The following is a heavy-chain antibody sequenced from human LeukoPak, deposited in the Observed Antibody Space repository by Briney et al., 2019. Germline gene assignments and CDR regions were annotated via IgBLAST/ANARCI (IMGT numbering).Heavy chain of an antibody. D-gene: IGHD3-10*01. Sequence: PSETLSLTCAVYGGSFSGYYWSWIRQPPGKGLEWIGEINHSGSTNYNPSLKSRVTISVDTSKNQFSLKLSSVTAADTAVYYCASTYSYYYGSGSYYNPFDYWGQGTLVTVSS. J-gene: IGHJ4*02. CDR2: INHSGST. CDR1: GGSFSGYY. CDR3: ASTYSYYYGSGSYYNPFDY. V-gene: IGHV4-34*01.